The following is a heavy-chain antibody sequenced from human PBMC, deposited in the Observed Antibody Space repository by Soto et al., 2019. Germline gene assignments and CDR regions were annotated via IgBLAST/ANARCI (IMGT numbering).Heavy chain of an antibody. CDR3: AKVTKRAAAGRYEYYKYGMDV. J-gene: IGHJ6*02. CDR1: GFAFSTYA. V-gene: IGHV3-23*01. D-gene: IGHD6-13*01. CDR2: ISGSGGSS. Sequence: GGSLRLSCAAAGFAFSTYAMTWVRQAPGKGLEWVSVISGSGGSSYYAASVKGRFTIARDNSKNTLFLQMNGLRAEDTAVYYCAKVTKRAAAGRYEYYKYGMDVWGQGTTVTVSS.